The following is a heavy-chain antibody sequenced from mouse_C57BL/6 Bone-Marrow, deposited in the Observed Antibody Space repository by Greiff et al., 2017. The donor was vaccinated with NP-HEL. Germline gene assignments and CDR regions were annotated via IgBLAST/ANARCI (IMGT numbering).Heavy chain of an antibody. CDR2: IYPGDGDT. CDR3: VLYYGSSYEGLDY. CDR1: GYAFSSSW. Sequence: VQLVESGPELVKPGASVKISCKASGYAFSSSWMNWVKQRPGKGLEWIGRIYPGDGDTNYNGKVKGKATLTADKSSSTAYMQLSSLTSEDSAVYFCVLYYGSSYEGLDYWGQGTSVTVSS. D-gene: IGHD1-1*01. J-gene: IGHJ4*01. V-gene: IGHV1-82*01.